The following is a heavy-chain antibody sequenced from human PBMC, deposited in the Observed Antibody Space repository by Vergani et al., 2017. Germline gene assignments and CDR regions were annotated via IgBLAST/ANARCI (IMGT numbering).Heavy chain of an antibody. D-gene: IGHD2-15*01. CDR2: INHSGST. Sequence: QVQLQQWGAGLLKPSETLSLPCAVYGGSFSGYYWGWIGQPPGKGLEWIGEINHSGSTTYNPSLKSRVTISVDTSKNQFSLKLSSVTAADTAVYYCARVYCSGGSCYYFDYWGQGTLVTVSS. V-gene: IGHV4-34*01. CDR1: GGSFSGYY. CDR3: ARVYCSGGSCYYFDY. J-gene: IGHJ4*02.